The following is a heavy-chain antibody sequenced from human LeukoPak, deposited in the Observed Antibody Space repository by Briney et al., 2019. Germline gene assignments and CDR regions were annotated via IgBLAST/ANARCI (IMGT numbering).Heavy chain of an antibody. CDR1: GFTFSSYG. D-gene: IGHD5-12*01. V-gene: IGHV3-33*06. J-gene: IGHJ4*02. CDR2: IWYDGSNK. CDR3: AKDSIVATITGFFDY. Sequence: PGGSLRLSCAASGFTFSSYGMHWVRQAPGKGLEWVAVIWYDGSNKYYADSVKGRFTISRDNSKNRLYLQMNSLRAEDTAVYYCAKDSIVATITGFFDYWGQGTLVTVSS.